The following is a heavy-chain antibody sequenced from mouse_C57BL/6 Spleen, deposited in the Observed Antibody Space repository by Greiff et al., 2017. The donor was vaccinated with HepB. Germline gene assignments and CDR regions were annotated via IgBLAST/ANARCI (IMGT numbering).Heavy chain of an antibody. Sequence: DVKLVESGGGLVKPGGSLKLSCAASGFTFSDYGMHWVRQAPEKGLEWVAYISSGSSTIYYADTVKGRFTNSRDNAKNTLFLQMTSLRSEDTAMYYCAKVGQYYFDYWGQGTTLTVSS. V-gene: IGHV5-17*01. D-gene: IGHD1-1*01. CDR2: ISSGSSTI. CDR1: GFTFSDYG. CDR3: AKVGQYYFDY. J-gene: IGHJ2*01.